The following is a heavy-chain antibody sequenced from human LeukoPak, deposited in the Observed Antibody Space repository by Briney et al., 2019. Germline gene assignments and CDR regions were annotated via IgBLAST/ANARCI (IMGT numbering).Heavy chain of an antibody. CDR1: GFTFSRFG. D-gene: IGHD5-12*01. CDR2: IHNDGTQG. V-gene: IGHV3-30*02. CDR3: AKGGDAFRGYLDV. Sequence: GGSLRLSCVASGFTFSRFGMQWVRQAPGKGLEWVAVIHNDGTQGQYADSVKGRFTISKDNSQNTLYLQMNSLRDDDTAVYYCAKGGDAFRGYLDVWGRGTTVTVSS. J-gene: IGHJ6*04.